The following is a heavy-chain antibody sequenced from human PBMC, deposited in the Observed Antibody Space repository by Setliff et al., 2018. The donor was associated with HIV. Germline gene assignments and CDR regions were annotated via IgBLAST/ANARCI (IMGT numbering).Heavy chain of an antibody. CDR1: GDSIGYYY. J-gene: IGHJ6*03. CDR2: IHTSGST. D-gene: IGHD1-20*01. V-gene: IGHV4-4*07. CDR3: ARGIGTRYNYYMDV. Sequence: SETLSLTCTVSGDSIGYYYWSWIRQPAGRGLEWMGRIHTSGSTNYNPSLTSRVTLSVDTSKNQFFLKLSSVTAADTAVYYCARGIGTRYNYYMDVWGIGTTVTVSS.